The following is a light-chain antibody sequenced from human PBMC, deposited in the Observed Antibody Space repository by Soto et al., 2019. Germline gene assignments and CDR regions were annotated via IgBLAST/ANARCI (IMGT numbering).Light chain of an antibody. V-gene: IGLV2-8*01. CDR2: EVS. CDR1: SRDVGGYNY. CDR3: NSYAGSNNLV. J-gene: IGLJ2*01. Sequence: QSALTQPPSASGSPGQSVTISCTGTSRDVGGYNYVSWYQQHPGKAPTLMIYEVSKRPSGVPDRFSGSKSGNTASLTVSGLQAEDEADYYCNSYAGSNNLVFGGGTKLTVL.